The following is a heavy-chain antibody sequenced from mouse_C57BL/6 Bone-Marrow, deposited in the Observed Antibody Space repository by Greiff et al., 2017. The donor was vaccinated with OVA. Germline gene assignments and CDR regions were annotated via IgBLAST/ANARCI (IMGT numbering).Heavy chain of an antibody. V-gene: IGHV1-76*01. CDR3: ARSERLRDYFYY. J-gene: IGHJ2*01. CDR1: GYTFTAYY. CDR2: IYPGSGNI. D-gene: IGHD2-2*01. Sequence: LSCKASGYTFTAYYISWVKQRPGQGLEWIARIYPGSGNIYYNEKFKGKATLTAEKSSSTAYMQLSSLTSDDSAFYFCARSERLRDYFYYWGQGTTLTVSS.